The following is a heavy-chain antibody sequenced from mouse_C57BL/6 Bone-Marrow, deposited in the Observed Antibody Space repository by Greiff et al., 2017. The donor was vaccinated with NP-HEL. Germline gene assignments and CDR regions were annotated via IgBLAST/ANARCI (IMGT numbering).Heavy chain of an antibody. Sequence: EVQLVESGGGLVQPGGSLSLSCAASGFTFTDYYMSWVRQPPGKALEWLGFIRNKANGYTTEYSASVKGRFTISRDNSQSILYLQMNALRAEDSATYYCARWRDGYYFDYWGQGTTLTVSS. CDR2: IRNKANGYTT. J-gene: IGHJ2*01. CDR3: ARWRDGYYFDY. CDR1: GFTFTDYY. D-gene: IGHD2-3*01. V-gene: IGHV7-3*01.